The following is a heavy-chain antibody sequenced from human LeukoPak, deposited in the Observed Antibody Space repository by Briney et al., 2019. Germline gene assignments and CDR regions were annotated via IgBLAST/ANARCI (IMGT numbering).Heavy chain of an antibody. V-gene: IGHV5-51*01. Sequence: GESLKISCQASGYSFTSSWIGWARQMPGKGLEWMAIINPGDSDTRYSPSFQGQVTISADKSISTVYLQWGSLKASDTAMYYCFLGGRWFDPWGQGTLVTVSS. D-gene: IGHD2/OR15-2a*01. J-gene: IGHJ5*02. CDR2: INPGDSDT. CDR3: FLGGRWFDP. CDR1: GYSFTSSW.